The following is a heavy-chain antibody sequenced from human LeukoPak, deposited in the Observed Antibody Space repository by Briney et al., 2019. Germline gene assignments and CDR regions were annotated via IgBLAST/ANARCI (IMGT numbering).Heavy chain of an antibody. CDR2: IYTSGST. V-gene: IGHV4-4*07. CDR1: GGSISSYY. D-gene: IGHD6-13*01. J-gene: IGHJ3*02. CDR3: ARDSVGSSWPFLTDDAFDI. Sequence: PSETLSLTCTVSGGSISSYYWSWIRQPAGKGLEWIGRIYTSGSTNYNPSLKSRVTMSVDTSKNQFSLKLSSVTAADTAVYYCARDSVGSSWPFLTDDAFDIWGQGTMVTVSS.